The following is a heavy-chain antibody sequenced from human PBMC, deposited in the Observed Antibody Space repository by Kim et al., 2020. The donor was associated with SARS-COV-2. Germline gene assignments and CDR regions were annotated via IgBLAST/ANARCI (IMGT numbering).Heavy chain of an antibody. CDR3: AKDKSTGYDYVWGSYSPGGWFDP. D-gene: IGHD3-16*01. V-gene: IGHV3-23*01. Sequence: GGSLRLSCAASGFTFSSYAMSWVRQAPGKGLEWVSAISGSGGSTYYADSVKGRFTISRDNSKNTLYLQMNSLRAEDTAVYYCAKDKSTGYDYVWGSYSPGGWFDPWGQGTLVTVSS. J-gene: IGHJ5*02. CDR1: GFTFSSYA. CDR2: ISGSGGST.